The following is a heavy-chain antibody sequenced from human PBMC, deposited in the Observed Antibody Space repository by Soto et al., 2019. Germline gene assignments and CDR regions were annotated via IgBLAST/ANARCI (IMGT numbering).Heavy chain of an antibody. V-gene: IGHV4-61*01. Sequence: SETLSLTCTVSGGSVSSGSYYWSWIRQPPGKGLEWIGYIYYSGSTNYNPSLKSRVTISVDTSKNQFSLKLSSVTAADTAVYYCARDYPGNYYYYGMDVWGQGTTVTVSS. J-gene: IGHJ6*02. CDR2: IYYSGST. CDR1: GGSVSSGSYY. D-gene: IGHD3-16*02. CDR3: ARDYPGNYYYYGMDV.